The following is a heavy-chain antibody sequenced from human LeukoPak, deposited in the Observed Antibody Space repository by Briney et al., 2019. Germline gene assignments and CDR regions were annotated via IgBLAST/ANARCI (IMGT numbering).Heavy chain of an antibody. Sequence: PGGSLRLSCAASGFTFSDYYMSWIRQAPGKGLEWVSYISSSGSTIYYADSVKGRFTTSRDNAKNSLYLQMNSLRAEDTALYYCARDGAVKWHRGIDYFDYWGQGTLVTVSS. J-gene: IGHJ4*02. D-gene: IGHD3-16*01. CDR3: ARDGAVKWHRGIDYFDY. CDR1: GFTFSDYY. CDR2: ISSSGSTI. V-gene: IGHV3-11*04.